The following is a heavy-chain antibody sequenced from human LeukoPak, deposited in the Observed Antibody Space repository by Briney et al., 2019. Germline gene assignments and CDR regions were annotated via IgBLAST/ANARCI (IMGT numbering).Heavy chain of an antibody. D-gene: IGHD2-2*01. CDR3: ARGPHCTTTTCYPYAMDV. V-gene: IGHV3-13*01. J-gene: IGHJ6*02. Sequence: GGSLRLSCAASGFTFSTYDMHWVRQATGKGLEWVSAIGTAGHTYYPVSVEGRFTISRENAKNSLYLQMNSLRAGVTAVYYCARGPHCTTTTCYPYAMDVWGQGTTVTVSS. CDR1: GFTFSTYD. CDR2: IGTAGHT.